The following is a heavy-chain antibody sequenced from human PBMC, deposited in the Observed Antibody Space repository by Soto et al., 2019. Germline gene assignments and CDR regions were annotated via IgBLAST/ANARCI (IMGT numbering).Heavy chain of an antibody. D-gene: IGHD3-10*01. Sequence: EVQLVESGGGLVQPGGSLRLSCVASGFTFSTDSMNWVRQAPGKGLEWVAHISTSGTTRYYADSVKGRFTISRDNAKTSLYLQMDCLTNEDTAVYYCARFFGSCFDYWGQGTLVTVSS. V-gene: IGHV3-48*02. CDR3: ARFFGSCFDY. CDR1: GFTFSTDS. CDR2: ISTSGTTR. J-gene: IGHJ4*02.